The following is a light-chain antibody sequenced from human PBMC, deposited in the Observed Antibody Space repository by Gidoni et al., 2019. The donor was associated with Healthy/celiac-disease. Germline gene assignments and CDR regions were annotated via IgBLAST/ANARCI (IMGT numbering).Light chain of an antibody. Sequence: SYVLPQPPSVSVAPGQTARITCGGTNLGSKSVHWYQQKPGQAPVLVVYDDSDRPSGIPERFSGSNSGNTATLTISRVEAGDEADYYCQVWDSSRDVVFGGGTKLTVL. CDR3: QVWDSSRDVV. CDR2: DDS. J-gene: IGLJ2*01. CDR1: NLGSKS. V-gene: IGLV3-21*02.